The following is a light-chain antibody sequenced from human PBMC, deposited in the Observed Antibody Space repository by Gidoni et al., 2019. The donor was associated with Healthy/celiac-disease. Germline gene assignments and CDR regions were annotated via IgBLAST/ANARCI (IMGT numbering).Light chain of an antibody. CDR2: DAS. Sequence: DIQMTQSPSTLSASVGDRVTITCRASPSISSWLAWYQQKPGKAPKLLIYDASSLESGVPSRFSGSGSGTEFTLTISSLQPDDFATYYCQQYNSYSPWTFGQGTKVEIK. J-gene: IGKJ1*01. V-gene: IGKV1-5*01. CDR3: QQYNSYSPWT. CDR1: PSISSW.